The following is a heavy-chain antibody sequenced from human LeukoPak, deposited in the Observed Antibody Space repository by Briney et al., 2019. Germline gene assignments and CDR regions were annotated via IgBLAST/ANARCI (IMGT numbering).Heavy chain of an antibody. Sequence: PGGSLRLSCAASGFTFSTYWMSWVRQAPGKGLKWVANIKQDGSEKYYVDSVKGRITLSRDNAKNSLYLQMNSLRAEDTAVYYCARSYYDFWSGYFDAFDIWGQGTMVTVSS. V-gene: IGHV3-7*01. CDR3: ARSYYDFWSGYFDAFDI. D-gene: IGHD3-3*01. J-gene: IGHJ3*02. CDR1: GFTFSTYW. CDR2: IKQDGSEK.